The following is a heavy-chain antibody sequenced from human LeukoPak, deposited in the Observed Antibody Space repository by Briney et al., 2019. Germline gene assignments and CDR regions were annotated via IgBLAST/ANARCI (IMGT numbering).Heavy chain of an antibody. CDR1: GGTFSSFA. CDR3: ASTTEWELLLSFDY. CDR2: IIPIFDTT. V-gene: IGHV1-69*05. J-gene: IGHJ4*02. Sequence: ASVKVSCKASGGTFSSFALSWVRQAPGQGLDWMGGIIPIFDTTNYAQKFQGRVTITTDESTSTVYMELSSLRSEDTAVYFCASTTEWELLLSFDYWGQGTLVTVSS. D-gene: IGHD1-26*01.